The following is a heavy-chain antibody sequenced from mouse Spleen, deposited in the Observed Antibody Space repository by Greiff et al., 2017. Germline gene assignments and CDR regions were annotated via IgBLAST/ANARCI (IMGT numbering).Heavy chain of an antibody. CDR2: INPGSSTI. V-gene: IGHV4-2*02. Sequence: EVKLVESGGGLVQPKGSLKLSCAASGFTFNTYAMHWVRQAPGKGQEWIGEINPGSSTINYTPSLKDKFIISRDNAKNTLYLQMSKVRSEDTALYYCAPWAYYAMDYWGQGTSVTVSS. J-gene: IGHJ4*01. D-gene: IGHD4-1*01. CDR3: APWAYYAMDY. CDR1: GFTFNTYA.